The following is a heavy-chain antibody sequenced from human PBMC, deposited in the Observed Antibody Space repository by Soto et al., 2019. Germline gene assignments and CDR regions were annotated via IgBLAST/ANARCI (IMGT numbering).Heavy chain of an antibody. J-gene: IGHJ4*02. CDR2: ISSGGSTV. Sequence: PVGSLRLSCAASGFPFSNYEMNWVRQAPGKGLEWVAYISSGGSTVHYADSVRGRFTVSRDNARNSLYLQMNTLRVEDTALYYCARDRAAGGYWGQGTLVTVSS. D-gene: IGHD6-13*01. CDR3: ARDRAAGGY. CDR1: GFPFSNYE. V-gene: IGHV3-48*03.